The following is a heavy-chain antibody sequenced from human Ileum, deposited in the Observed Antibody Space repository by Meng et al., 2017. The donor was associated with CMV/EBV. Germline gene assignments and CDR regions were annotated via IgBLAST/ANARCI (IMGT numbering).Heavy chain of an antibody. CDR2: INHSGST. CDR1: GGAFSGYY. V-gene: IGHV4-34*01. D-gene: IGHD4-23*01. J-gene: IGHJ4*02. CDR3: ARGIGGNSGD. Sequence: SLTCAVYGGAFSGYYWSWIRQPPGKGLEWIGEINHSGSTNYNPSLKSRVTISVDTSKNQFSLKLSSVTAADTAVYYCARGIGGNSGDWGQGTLVTVSS.